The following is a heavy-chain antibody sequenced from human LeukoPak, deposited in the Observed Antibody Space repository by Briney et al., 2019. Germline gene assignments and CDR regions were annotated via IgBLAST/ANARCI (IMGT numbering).Heavy chain of an antibody. D-gene: IGHD5-24*01. CDR3: ARDSSPAPDGYNCHY. CDR1: GFTFSSYA. CDR2: ISYDGSKK. V-gene: IGHV3-30-3*01. J-gene: IGHJ4*02. Sequence: GRSLRLTCAASGFTFSSYAMHWVRQAPGKGLEWVVVISYDGSKKYYADSVKGRFTISRDNSKNTLYVQMNSLRAEDTAVYYCARDSSPAPDGYNCHYWGQGTLVTVSS.